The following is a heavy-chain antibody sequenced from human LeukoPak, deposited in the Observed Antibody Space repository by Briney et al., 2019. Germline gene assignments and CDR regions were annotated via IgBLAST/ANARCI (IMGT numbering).Heavy chain of an antibody. J-gene: IGHJ4*02. CDR3: ARDDTIFGAGSFDY. CDR2: INPNSGGT. Sequence: ASVKVSCKASGYTFTGYYMHWVRQAPGQGLEWMGWINPNSGGTNYAQKFQGRVTMTRDTSISTAYMELSRLRSDDTAVYYCARDDTIFGAGSFDYWGQGTLVTVSS. D-gene: IGHD3-3*01. V-gene: IGHV1-2*02. CDR1: GYTFTGYY.